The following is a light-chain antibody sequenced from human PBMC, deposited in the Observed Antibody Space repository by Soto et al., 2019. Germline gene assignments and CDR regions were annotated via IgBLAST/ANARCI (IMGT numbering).Light chain of an antibody. CDR1: SSNIGAGYD. CDR3: GTWDSSLSAALSV. J-gene: IGLJ3*02. Sequence: QSVLTQPPSVSGAPGQRVTISCTGSSSNIGAGYDVHWYQQLPGTAPKLLIYGNSNRPSGVPDRFSGSKSGTSATLGITGLQTGDEADYYCGTWDSSLSAALSVFGGGTKVTVL. CDR2: GNS. V-gene: IGLV1-40*01.